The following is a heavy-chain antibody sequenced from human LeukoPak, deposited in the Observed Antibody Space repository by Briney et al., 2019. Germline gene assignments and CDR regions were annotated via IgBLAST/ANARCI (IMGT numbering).Heavy chain of an antibody. CDR3: AREYCSGGSCYSNWFDP. D-gene: IGHD2-15*01. V-gene: IGHV3-33*01. CDR2: IWYDGSNK. CDR1: GFTFSSYG. Sequence: GGSLRLSCAASGFTFSSYGMHWVRQAPGKGLEWVAVIWYDGSNKYYADSVKGRFTISRDNSKNTLGLQMNSLRAEDTAVYYCAREYCSGGSCYSNWFDPWGQGTLVTVSS. J-gene: IGHJ5*02.